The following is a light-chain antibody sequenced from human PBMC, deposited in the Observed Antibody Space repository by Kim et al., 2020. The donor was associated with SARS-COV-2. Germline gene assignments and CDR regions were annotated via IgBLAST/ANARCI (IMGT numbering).Light chain of an antibody. CDR2: SKN. V-gene: IGLV3-19*01. Sequence: SSELTQDPAVSVALGQTVWITCQGDSLRSYYASWYQQRPGQAPVLVIYSKNDRPSGIPDRFSGSNSGNTASLTITGAQAEDEAQYYCSSRDSSGYVMFGGGTQLTVL. J-gene: IGLJ3*02. CDR3: SSRDSSGYVM. CDR1: SLRSYY.